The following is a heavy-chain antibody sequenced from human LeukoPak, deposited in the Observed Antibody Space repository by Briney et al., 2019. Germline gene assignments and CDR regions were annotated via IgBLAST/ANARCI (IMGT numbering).Heavy chain of an antibody. J-gene: IGHJ4*02. CDR2: IYHSGST. CDR3: ARYTHVLRFLEWGEGDDYFDY. CDR1: GYSISSGYY. D-gene: IGHD3-3*01. Sequence: SETLPLTCAVSGYSISSGYYWGWIRQPPGQGLEWIGSIYHSGSTYYNPSLKSRVTISVDTSKNQFSLKLSSVTAADTAVYYCARYTHVLRFLEWGEGDDYFDYWGREPWSPSPQ. V-gene: IGHV4-38-2*01.